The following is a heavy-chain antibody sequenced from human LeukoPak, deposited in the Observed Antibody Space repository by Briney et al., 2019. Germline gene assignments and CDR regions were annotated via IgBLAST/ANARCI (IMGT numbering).Heavy chain of an antibody. Sequence: GSLRLSCAAPGFTFSNAWMSWVRQPPGKGLEWIGEIYHSGSTNYNPSLKSRVTISVDKSKNQFSLKLSSVTAADTAVYYCAGGFIKDVREGGLWLDYWGQGTLVTVSS. D-gene: IGHD2/OR15-2a*01. CDR2: IYHSGST. CDR1: GFTFSNAW. V-gene: IGHV4-4*02. CDR3: AGGFIKDVREGGLWLDY. J-gene: IGHJ4*02.